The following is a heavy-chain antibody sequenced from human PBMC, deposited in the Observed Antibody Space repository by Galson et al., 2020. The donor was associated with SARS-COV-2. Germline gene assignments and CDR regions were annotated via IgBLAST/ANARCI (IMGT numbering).Heavy chain of an antibody. CDR1: GLTFSKYT. CDR3: ASALGTATVYYWYFDR. J-gene: IGHJ2*01. CDR2: ISSSGTQI. D-gene: IGHD1-1*01. Sequence: GGSLRLSCSASGLTFSKYTMNWVRQAPGKVPEWLSSISSSGTQIFYAASVRGRFTISRDDARTSLSLQLNSLRAEYTAVYYCASALGTATVYYWYFDRWGRGTLVTVSS. V-gene: IGHV3-21*01.